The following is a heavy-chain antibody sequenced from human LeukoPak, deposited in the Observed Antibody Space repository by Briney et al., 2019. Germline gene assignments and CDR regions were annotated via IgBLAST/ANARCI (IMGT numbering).Heavy chain of an antibody. Sequence: SETLSLTCTVSGGSISTYYWNWIRQPPGKGLEWIGYIYYSGATNYNPSLKSRVTISVDTSKNQFSLKLSSVTAAVTAVYYCARGVYIAAAQYGFWGQGTLVTVSS. V-gene: IGHV4-59*01. CDR3: ARGVYIAAAQYGF. J-gene: IGHJ4*02. CDR1: GGSISTYY. CDR2: IYYSGAT. D-gene: IGHD6-13*01.